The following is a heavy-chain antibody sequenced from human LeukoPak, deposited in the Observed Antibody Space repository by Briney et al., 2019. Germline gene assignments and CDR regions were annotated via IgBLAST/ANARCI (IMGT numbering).Heavy chain of an antibody. CDR2: INSDGSRT. Sequence: PWGSLTLSCAASGCTFSRYWMHWLRQAPPKGLVGVSRINSDGSRTSYQDSAKGRFTISRDNAKDTLYLQINILRPGDTAVYYCARGDIVLMVSWGQGTLVTVSS. CDR3: ARGDIVLMVS. CDR1: GCTFSRYW. V-gene: IGHV3-74*01. J-gene: IGHJ5*02. D-gene: IGHD2-8*01.